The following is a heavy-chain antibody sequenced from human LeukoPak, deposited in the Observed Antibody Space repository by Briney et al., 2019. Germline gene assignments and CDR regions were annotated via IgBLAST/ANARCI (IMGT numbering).Heavy chain of an antibody. V-gene: IGHV5-51*01. Sequence: GESLKISCKGSGYSFTSYWIGWVRQIPGKGLEWMVIIYPGDTDTRYSPSFQGQVTSSADKSISTAYLQWSSLKASDTAMYYCARQGSRDYVWGSYQGAFDIWGQGTMVTVSS. CDR2: IYPGDTDT. J-gene: IGHJ3*02. CDR3: ARQGSRDYVWGSYQGAFDI. D-gene: IGHD3-16*02. CDR1: GYSFTSYW.